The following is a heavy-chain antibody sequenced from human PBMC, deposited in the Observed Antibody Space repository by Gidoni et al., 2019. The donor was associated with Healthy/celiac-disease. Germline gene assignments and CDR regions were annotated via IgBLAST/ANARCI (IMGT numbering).Heavy chain of an antibody. V-gene: IGHV1-24*01. CDR1: GYTLTELS. Sequence: QVQLVQSGPEVKKPGASVKVSCKVSGYTLTELSMHWVRQAPGKGLEWMGGFDPEDGETIYAQNFQGRVTMTEDTSTDTAYMELSSLRSEDTAVYYCATGILITFGGVIVKGDWFDPWGQGTLVTVSS. D-gene: IGHD3-16*02. CDR2: FDPEDGET. CDR3: ATGILITFGGVIVKGDWFDP. J-gene: IGHJ5*02.